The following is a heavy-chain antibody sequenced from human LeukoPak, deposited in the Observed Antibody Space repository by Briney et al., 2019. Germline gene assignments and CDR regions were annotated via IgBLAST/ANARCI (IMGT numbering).Heavy chain of an antibody. V-gene: IGHV4-4*02. CDR2: IYHSGST. CDR3: ARDLRIIVGAAYFDY. CDR1: GGSISSSNW. Sequence: PSGTLSLACAVSGGSISSSNWWSWVRQSPGKGLEWIGEIYHSGSTNYNPSLKSRVTISVDKSKNQFSLKLSSVTAADTAVYYCARDLRIIVGAAYFDYWGQGTLVTVSS. J-gene: IGHJ4*02. D-gene: IGHD1-26*01.